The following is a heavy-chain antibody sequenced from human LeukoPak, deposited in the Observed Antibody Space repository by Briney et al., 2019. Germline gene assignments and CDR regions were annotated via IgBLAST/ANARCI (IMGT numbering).Heavy chain of an antibody. CDR3: ARDITIFGVVRGSDY. J-gene: IGHJ4*02. D-gene: IGHD3-3*01. V-gene: IGHV1-2*02. Sequence: ASVKVSCKASGYTFTGYYMHWVRQAPGQGLEWIGWINPNSGGTNYAQKFQGRVTMTRDTSISAAYMELSRLRSDDTAVYYCARDITIFGVVRGSDYWGQGTLVTVSS. CDR1: GYTFTGYY. CDR2: INPNSGGT.